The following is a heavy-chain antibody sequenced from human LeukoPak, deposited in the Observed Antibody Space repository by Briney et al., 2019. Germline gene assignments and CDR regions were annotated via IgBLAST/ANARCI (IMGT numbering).Heavy chain of an antibody. Sequence: PGRSLRLSCTASGFTFSSYWMSWVRQAPGKGLEWVANINQYGSERYYVDSVKGRFTVSRDNAKNSLYLQMNSLRAEDTAVYYCGRAMDVWGQGTTVTVSS. CDR3: GRAMDV. CDR1: GFTFSSYW. CDR2: INQYGSER. J-gene: IGHJ6*02. V-gene: IGHV3-7*02.